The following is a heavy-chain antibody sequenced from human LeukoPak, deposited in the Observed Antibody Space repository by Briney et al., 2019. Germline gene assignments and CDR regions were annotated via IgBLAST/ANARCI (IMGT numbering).Heavy chain of an antibody. V-gene: IGHV4-4*07. CDR1: GGSIGSYY. J-gene: IGHJ6*03. D-gene: IGHD2/OR15-2a*01. CDR3: ARSPSTYYYYYMDV. CDR2: VYNSGST. Sequence: SETLSLTCTVSGGSIGSYYWSWIRQPAGKGLERIGRVYNSGSTNYNPSLKSRVTMSVDTSKNQFSLRLNSVTAADTAVYFCARSPSTYYYYYMDVWGKGTTVTVSS.